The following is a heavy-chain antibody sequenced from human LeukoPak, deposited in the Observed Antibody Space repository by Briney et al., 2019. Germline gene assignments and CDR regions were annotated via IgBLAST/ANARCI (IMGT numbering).Heavy chain of an antibody. D-gene: IGHD3-16*01. CDR2: ISAYNGNT. Sequence: ASVKVSCKASGYTFTSYGIGWVRQAPGQGLEWMGWISAYNGNTNYAQKLQGRVTVTTDTSTSTAYMELRSLRSDDTAVYFCARDYDYHMDVWGKGTTVTVSS. J-gene: IGHJ6*03. V-gene: IGHV1-18*01. CDR3: ARDYDYHMDV. CDR1: GYTFTSYG.